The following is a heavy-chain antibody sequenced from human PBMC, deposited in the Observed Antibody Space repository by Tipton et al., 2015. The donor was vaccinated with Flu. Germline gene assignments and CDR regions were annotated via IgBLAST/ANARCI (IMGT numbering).Heavy chain of an antibody. CDR1: GFTFSSYS. D-gene: IGHD6-13*01. V-gene: IGHV3-21*01. CDR3: ARRGGAAAGEMTSWYFDL. J-gene: IGHJ2*01. Sequence: SLRLSCAASGFTFSSYSMNWVRQAPGKGLEWVSSISSSSSYIYYADSVKGRFTISRDNAKNSLYLQMNSLRAEDTAVYYCARRGGAAAGEMTSWYFDLWGRGTLVTVSS. CDR2: ISSSSSYI.